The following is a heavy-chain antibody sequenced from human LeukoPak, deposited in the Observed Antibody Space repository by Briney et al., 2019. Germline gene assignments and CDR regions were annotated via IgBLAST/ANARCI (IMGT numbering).Heavy chain of an antibody. V-gene: IGHV4-59*01. CDR3: ARDVISGYKYFQH. CDR2: IYYSGST. D-gene: IGHD5-12*01. CDR1: GGSISSYY. Sequence: SETLSLTCTVSGGSISSYYWSWIRQPPGKGLEWIGYIYYSGSTNYNPSLKSRVTISVDTSKNQFSLKLSSVTAADTAVYYCARDVISGYKYFQHWGQGTLVTVSS. J-gene: IGHJ1*01.